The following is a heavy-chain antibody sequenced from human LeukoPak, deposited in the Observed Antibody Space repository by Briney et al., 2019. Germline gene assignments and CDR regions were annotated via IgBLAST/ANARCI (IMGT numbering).Heavy chain of an antibody. Sequence: GTSVKVSCKASGFTFTSSAVQWVRQARRQRLEWIGWIVVGSGNTNYAQKFQERVTITRDMSTSTAYMELSSLRSEDTAVYYCAAGNSGSSWYAKFDYWGQGTLVTVSS. D-gene: IGHD6-13*01. V-gene: IGHV1-58*01. CDR1: GFTFTSSA. CDR3: AAGNSGSSWYAKFDY. J-gene: IGHJ4*02. CDR2: IVVGSGNT.